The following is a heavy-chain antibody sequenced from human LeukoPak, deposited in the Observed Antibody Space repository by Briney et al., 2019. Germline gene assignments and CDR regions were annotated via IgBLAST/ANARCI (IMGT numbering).Heavy chain of an antibody. CDR2: IFTSGST. CDR1: GGSIRNYY. CDR3: ASSRLHDDIIEYYFDY. J-gene: IGHJ4*02. D-gene: IGHD5-24*01. V-gene: IGHV4-4*07. Sequence: PSETLSLTCTVSGGSIRNYYWSWIRQPAGKGLEWIGRIFTSGSTNYNPSLKSRVTMSVDKSKNQFSLRPNSVTAADTAVYYCASSRLHDDIIEYYFDYWGQGTLVTVSS.